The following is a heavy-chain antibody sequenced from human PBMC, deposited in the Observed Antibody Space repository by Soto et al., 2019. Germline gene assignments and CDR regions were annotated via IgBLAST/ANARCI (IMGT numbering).Heavy chain of an antibody. D-gene: IGHD2-2*01. V-gene: IGHV2-26*01. CDR2: IFSNDEK. Sequence: SGPTLVNPTETLTLTCTVSGFSLSNARMGVSWIRQPPGKALEWLAHIFSNDEKSYSTSLKSRLTISKDTSKSQVVLTMTNMDPVDTATYYCARILDVVVPAAMVLFDYWGQGTLVTVSS. CDR1: GFSLSNARMG. J-gene: IGHJ4*02. CDR3: ARILDVVVPAAMVLFDY.